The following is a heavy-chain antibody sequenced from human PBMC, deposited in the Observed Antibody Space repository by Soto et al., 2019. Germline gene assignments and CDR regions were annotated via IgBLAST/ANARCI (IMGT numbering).Heavy chain of an antibody. V-gene: IGHV4-39*01. CDR1: GGSISSSSYY. J-gene: IGHJ5*02. D-gene: IGHD2-15*01. CDR2: IYYSGST. Sequence: SETLSLTCTVSGGSISSSSYYWGWIRQPPGKGLEWIGSIYYSGSTYYNPSLKSRVTISVDTSKNQFSLKLRPVTAADTAVYYCARRIAYNWFDPWGQGTLVTVSS. CDR3: ARRIAYNWFDP.